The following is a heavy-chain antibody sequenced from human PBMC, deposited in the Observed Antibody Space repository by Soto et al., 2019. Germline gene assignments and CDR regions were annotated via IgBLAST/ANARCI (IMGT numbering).Heavy chain of an antibody. J-gene: IGHJ6*02. Sequence: GESLKISCKGSGYSFTSYWIGWVRQMPGKGLEWMGIIYPGDSDTRYSPSFQGQVTISADKSISTAYLQWSSLKASDTAMYYCERLGIAAAGIHYGLDVWAQGTTVTVSS. D-gene: IGHD6-13*01. CDR3: ERLGIAAAGIHYGLDV. V-gene: IGHV5-51*01. CDR1: GYSFTSYW. CDR2: IYPGDSDT.